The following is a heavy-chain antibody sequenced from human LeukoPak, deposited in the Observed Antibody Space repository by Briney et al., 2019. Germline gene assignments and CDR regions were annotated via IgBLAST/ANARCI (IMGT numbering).Heavy chain of an antibody. CDR1: GFTFSSYA. CDR3: AKGSYYDSSGSFYFDY. CDR2: ISGSGDNT. Sequence: GGSLRLSRAASGFTFSSYAMSWVRQAPGKGLDWDSGISGSGDNTYYADSVKGRFTISRDNSKNTLYVQVNSLGTEDTAAYYCAKGSYYDSSGSFYFDYWGQGTLVTVSS. V-gene: IGHV3-23*01. J-gene: IGHJ4*02. D-gene: IGHD3-22*01.